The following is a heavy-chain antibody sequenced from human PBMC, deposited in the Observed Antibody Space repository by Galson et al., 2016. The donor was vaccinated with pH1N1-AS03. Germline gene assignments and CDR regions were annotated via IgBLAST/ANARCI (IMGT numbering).Heavy chain of an antibody. Sequence: PRPPCAASGLTLSGYGMPRVRHAPGKGPDRVASIQPDESYTNYADPVKGRFSISRDISKNTLYLQMNSLRVEDTAMFYCVKESPKEAGDYWGRGVMVTVSS. CDR3: VKESPKEAGDY. CDR2: IQPDESYT. J-gene: IGHJ4*02. V-gene: IGHV3-30*02. CDR1: GLTLSGYG.